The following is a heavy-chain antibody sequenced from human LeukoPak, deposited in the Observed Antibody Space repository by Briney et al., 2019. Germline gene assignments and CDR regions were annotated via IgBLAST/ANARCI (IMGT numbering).Heavy chain of an antibody. J-gene: IGHJ4*02. CDR1: GGSISSYY. Sequence: PSETLSLTCSVSGGSISSYYWSWLRQPPGKGLEWIGYIYYSGSTNYNPSLKSRVTISVDTSKNQFSLKLSSVTAADTAVYYCARDSRYAGSVFDYWGQGTLVTVSS. V-gene: IGHV4-59*01. CDR3: ARDSRYAGSVFDY. CDR2: IYYSGST. D-gene: IGHD3-10*01.